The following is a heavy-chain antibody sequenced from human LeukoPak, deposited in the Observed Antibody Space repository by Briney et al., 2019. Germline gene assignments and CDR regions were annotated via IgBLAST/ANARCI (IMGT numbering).Heavy chain of an antibody. CDR2: ISDSGYYI. D-gene: IGHD2-2*01. V-gene: IGHV3-21*01. CDR3: ARGPRSYCSSTSCYYDY. CDR1: GFTFSDYS. Sequence: GGSLRLSCAASGFTFSDYSMNWVRQAPGKGLEWVSSISDSGYYIYYTDSVKGRFTISRDNAKNSLYLQMNSLRAEDTAVYYCARGPRSYCSSTSCYYDYWGQGTLVTVSS. J-gene: IGHJ4*02.